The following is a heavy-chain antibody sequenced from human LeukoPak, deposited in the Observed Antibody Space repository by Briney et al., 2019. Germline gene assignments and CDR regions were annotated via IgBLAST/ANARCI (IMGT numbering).Heavy chain of an antibody. Sequence: ASVKVSCKASGYTFTGYYMHWVRQAPGQGLELMGWIYPNSGGANSAQKFQGRVTMPRDTSISTAYMALTKLRSDDRTLYYSGSTNYNPAVKSQVTISVDTAKNQISLKLSSVTAADTAVYYCERSVVVPAAMGYYFDYWGQGTLVTVSS. CDR3: GSTNYNPAVKSQVTISVDTAKNQISLKLSSVTAADTAVYYCERSVVVPAAMGYYFDY. D-gene: IGHD3-22*01. CDR2: IYPNSGGA. CDR1: GYTFTGYY. V-gene: IGHV1-2*02. J-gene: IGHJ4*02.